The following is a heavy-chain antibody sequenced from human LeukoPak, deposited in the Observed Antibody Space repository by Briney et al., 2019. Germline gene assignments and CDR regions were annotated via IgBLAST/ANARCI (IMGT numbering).Heavy chain of an antibody. D-gene: IGHD2-2*01. V-gene: IGHV3-21*01. J-gene: IGHJ6*03. Sequence: GGSLRLSCAASGFTFSSYSMNWVRQAPGKGLEWVSSISSSSSYIYYADSVKGRFTISRDNAKNSLYVQMNSLRAEDTAVYYCARDGGYCSSTSCYLYYYYYMDVWGKGTTVTVSS. CDR2: ISSSSSYI. CDR3: ARDGGYCSSTSCYLYYYYYMDV. CDR1: GFTFSSYS.